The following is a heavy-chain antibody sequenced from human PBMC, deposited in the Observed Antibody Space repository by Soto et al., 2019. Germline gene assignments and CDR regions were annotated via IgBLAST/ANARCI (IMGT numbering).Heavy chain of an antibody. V-gene: IGHV4-59*01. J-gene: IGHJ6*02. CDR2: IYYSGST. CDR3: ARGPLYYDILTGWDYYGMDV. D-gene: IGHD3-9*01. CDR1: GVSISSYY. Sequence: SETLSLTCTVSGVSISSYYWSWIRQPPGKGLEWIGYIYYSGSTNYNPSLKSRVTISVDTSKNQFSLKLSSVTAADTAVYYCARGPLYYDILTGWDYYGMDVWGQGTTVTVSS.